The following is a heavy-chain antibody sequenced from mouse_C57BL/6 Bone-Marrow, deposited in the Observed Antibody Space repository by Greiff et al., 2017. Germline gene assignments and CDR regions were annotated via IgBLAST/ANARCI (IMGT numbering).Heavy chain of an antibody. V-gene: IGHV1-53*01. CDR2: INPSSGGT. J-gene: IGHJ2*01. CDR3: ARGVRPYLDY. D-gene: IGHD5-1*01. CDR1: GYTFTSYW. Sequence: QVQLQQSGTELVKPGASVKLSCKASGYTFTSYWMHWVKQKPGQGLEWIGNINPSSGGTNYKEKFKSKATLTVDKSSSTAYMQLSSLTSEDSEVYCYARGVRPYLDYWGQGTTLTVSA.